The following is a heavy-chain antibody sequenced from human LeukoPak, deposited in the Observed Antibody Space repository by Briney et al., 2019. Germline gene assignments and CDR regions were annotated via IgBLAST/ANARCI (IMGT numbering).Heavy chain of an antibody. CDR3: ARLYGGNSRYYYYYGMDV. CDR2: IYPGDSDT. CDR1: GYSSTSYW. V-gene: IGHV5-51*01. D-gene: IGHD4-23*01. Sequence: GESLQISCQGSGYSSTSYWIGWVRQMPGKGLEWMGIIYPGDSDTRYSPSFQGQVTISADKSISTAYLQWSSLKASDTAMCYCARLYGGNSRYYYYYGMDVWGQGTTVTVSS. J-gene: IGHJ6*02.